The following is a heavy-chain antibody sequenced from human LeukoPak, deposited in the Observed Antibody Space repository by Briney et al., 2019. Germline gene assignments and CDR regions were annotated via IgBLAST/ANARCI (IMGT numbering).Heavy chain of an antibody. CDR1: GGSISSGGYY. Sequence: SETLSLTCTVSGGSISSGGYYRSWIRQHPGKGLEWIGYIYYSGSTYYNPSLKSRVTISVDTSKNQFSLKLSSVTAADTAVYYCARLPVYDILTGYQNDAFDIWGQGTMVTVSS. CDR2: IYYSGST. V-gene: IGHV4-31*03. CDR3: ARLPVYDILTGYQNDAFDI. D-gene: IGHD3-9*01. J-gene: IGHJ3*02.